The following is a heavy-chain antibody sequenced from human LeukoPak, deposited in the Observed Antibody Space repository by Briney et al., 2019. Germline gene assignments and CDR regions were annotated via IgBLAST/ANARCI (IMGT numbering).Heavy chain of an antibody. CDR3: AVYSNYNWFDP. Sequence: PSETLSLTCTVSGESMSGFYWNWIRQPPGKGLEWIGYMHYTGSTNYNPSLKSRVTISIDTSKNQFSLKLSSVTASDTAVYYCAVYSNYNWFDPWGQGTLVTVSS. J-gene: IGHJ5*02. V-gene: IGHV4-59*08. CDR1: GESMSGFY. D-gene: IGHD4-11*01. CDR2: MHYTGST.